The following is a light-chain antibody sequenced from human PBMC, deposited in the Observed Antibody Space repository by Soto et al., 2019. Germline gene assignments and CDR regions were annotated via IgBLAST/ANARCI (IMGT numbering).Light chain of an antibody. CDR2: EVS. CDR1: SSDVGGYNY. Sequence: QSVLTQPPSASGSPGQSVTISCTGTSSDVGGYNYVSWYQQHPGKAPKLLIYEVSKRPSGVPDRFSGSKSVNTASLTVSGLQAEDEADYYCSSYTSSTTYVFATVTKVTVL. V-gene: IGLV2-8*01. CDR3: SSYTSSTTYV. J-gene: IGLJ1*01.